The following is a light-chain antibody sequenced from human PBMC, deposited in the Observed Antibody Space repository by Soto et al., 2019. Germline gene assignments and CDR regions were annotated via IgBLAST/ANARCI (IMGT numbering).Light chain of an antibody. CDR1: SSDVGSFDF. Sequence: QSALTQPASVSGSPGQSITISCTGTSSDVGSFDFVSWYQQHPDKAPQLLIYLVSNRPSGISNRFSGSKSGNTASLTISGLQAEDEADYYCTSWTSISTYVLGTGTKLTVL. J-gene: IGLJ1*01. CDR3: TSWTSISTYV. V-gene: IGLV2-14*02. CDR2: LVS.